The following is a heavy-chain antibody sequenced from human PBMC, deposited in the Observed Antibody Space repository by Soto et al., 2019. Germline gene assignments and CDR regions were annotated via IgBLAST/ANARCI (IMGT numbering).Heavy chain of an antibody. CDR3: ARGNWGLPHY. J-gene: IGHJ4*02. Sequence: EVHLVEAGGGLIQPGGSLRLSCAASGFTFSSYDMNWVRQAPGKGLEWVSHSSGRSSTIYYADSVKGRFTISRDNAKNSLYLQMDSLRDEDTAVYYCARGNWGLPHYWGQGTLVTVSS. CDR1: GFTFSSYD. V-gene: IGHV3-48*02. D-gene: IGHD7-27*01. CDR2: SSGRSSTI.